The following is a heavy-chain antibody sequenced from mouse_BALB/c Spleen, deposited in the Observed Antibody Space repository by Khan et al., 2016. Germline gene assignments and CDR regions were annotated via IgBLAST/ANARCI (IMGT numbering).Heavy chain of an antibody. D-gene: IGHD2-4*01. CDR1: GYTFTSYY. Sequence: QVQLQQSGAELVKPGASVKLSCKASGYTFTSYYMYWVKQRPGQGLEWIGEINPSNGDTNFNERFKSQATLTVDKSSSTTYMQFSSLTSEDSAVYYCTRAGYDYPFAYWGQGTLVTVSA. V-gene: IGHV1S81*02. CDR2: INPSNGDT. CDR3: TRAGYDYPFAY. J-gene: IGHJ3*01.